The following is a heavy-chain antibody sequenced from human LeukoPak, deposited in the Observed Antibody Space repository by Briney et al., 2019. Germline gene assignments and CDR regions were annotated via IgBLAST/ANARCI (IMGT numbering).Heavy chain of an antibody. CDR3: AADYGDYPD. J-gene: IGHJ4*02. CDR1: GFTVSSYG. V-gene: IGHV4-59*05. Sequence: PGGSLRLSCAASGFTVSSYGMTWVRQAPGKGLEWIGSIYYSGSTYYNPSLKSRVTISVDTSKNQFSLKLSSVTAADTAVYYCAADYGDYPDWGQGTLVTVSS. CDR2: IYYSGST. D-gene: IGHD4-17*01.